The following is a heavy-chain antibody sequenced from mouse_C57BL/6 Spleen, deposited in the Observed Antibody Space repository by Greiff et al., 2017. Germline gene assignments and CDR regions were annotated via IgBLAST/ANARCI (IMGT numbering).Heavy chain of an antibody. V-gene: IGHV5-9-1*02. CDR2: ISSGGDYI. J-gene: IGHJ2*01. D-gene: IGHD2-2*01. CDR3: TRAYGYFYYFDY. CDR1: GFTFSSYA. Sequence: EVKLMESGEGLVKPGGSLKLSCAASGFTFSSYAMSWVRQTPEKRLEWVAYISSGGDYIYYADTVKGRFTISRDNARNTLYLQMSSLKSEDTAMYYCTRAYGYFYYFDYWGQGTTLTVSS.